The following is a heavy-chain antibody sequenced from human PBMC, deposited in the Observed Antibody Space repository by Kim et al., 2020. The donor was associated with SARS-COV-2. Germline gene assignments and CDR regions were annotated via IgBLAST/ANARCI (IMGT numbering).Heavy chain of an antibody. CDR1: GFTFDDYA. J-gene: IGHJ6*02. Sequence: GGSLRLSCAASGFTFDDYAMHWVRQAPGKGLEWVSGISWNSGSIGYADSVKGRFTISRDNAKNSLYLQMNSLRAEDTALYYCAKGPYSSSWLPYYYYGMDVWGQGTPVTVSS. V-gene: IGHV3-9*01. CDR3: AKGPYSSSWLPYYYYGMDV. D-gene: IGHD6-13*01. CDR2: ISWNSGSI.